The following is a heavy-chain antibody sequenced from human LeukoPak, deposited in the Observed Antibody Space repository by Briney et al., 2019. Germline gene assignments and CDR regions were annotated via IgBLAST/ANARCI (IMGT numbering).Heavy chain of an antibody. CDR1: GFTFSSYA. D-gene: IGHD6-13*01. Sequence: GGSLRLSCAASGFTFSSYAMHWVRQAPGKGLEWVAVISYDGSNKYYADSVKGRFTISRDNSKNTLYLQMNSLRAEDTAVYYCTRESHQQSRRIAAALRLRTYYYYGMDVWGQGTTVTVSS. V-gene: IGHV3-30*14. CDR3: TRESHQQSRRIAAALRLRTYYYYGMDV. CDR2: ISYDGSNK. J-gene: IGHJ6*02.